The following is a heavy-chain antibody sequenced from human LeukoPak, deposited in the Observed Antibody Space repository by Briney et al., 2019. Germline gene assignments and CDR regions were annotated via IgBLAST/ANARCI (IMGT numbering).Heavy chain of an antibody. V-gene: IGHV1-18*01. J-gene: IGHJ4*02. CDR3: ATAYHDILTGYSIDY. CDR1: GYTFTSYG. D-gene: IGHD3-9*01. Sequence: GASVKVSCKASGYTFTSYGISWVRQAPGQGLEGMGWISAYNGNTNYEQKLRGRVTMTTDTSTSPAYMELRSLRSDDTAVYYCATAYHDILTGYSIDYWGQGTLVTVSS. CDR2: ISAYNGNT.